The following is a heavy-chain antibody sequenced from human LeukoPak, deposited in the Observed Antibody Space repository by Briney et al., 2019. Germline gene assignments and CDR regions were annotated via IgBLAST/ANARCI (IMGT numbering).Heavy chain of an antibody. CDR2: TYYRSKWYN. V-gene: IGHV6-1*01. CDR1: GDSVSSNSAA. CDR3: ASARQWYYYGSGPTDNWFDP. D-gene: IGHD3-10*01. Sequence: SQTLSLTCAIPGDSVSSNSAAWNWIRQSPSRGLEWLGRTYYRSKWYNDYAVSVKSRITINPDTSKNQFSLQLNSVTAADMAVYYCASARQWYYYGSGPTDNWFDPWGQGTLVTVSS. J-gene: IGHJ5*02.